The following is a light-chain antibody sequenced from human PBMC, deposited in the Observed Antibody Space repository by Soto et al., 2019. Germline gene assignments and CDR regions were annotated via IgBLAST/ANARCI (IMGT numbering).Light chain of an antibody. Sequence: DIQMTQSPSSVSASVGDRVTITCRASQGVSNWIAWYQQKPGKAPKLLIYAASTLRSGVPSRFRGSGSGTDFTFTISSLQPEDVATYYCQQANSFPYTFVQGTKLEIK. CDR3: QQANSFPYT. CDR2: AAS. V-gene: IGKV1-12*01. J-gene: IGKJ2*01. CDR1: QGVSNW.